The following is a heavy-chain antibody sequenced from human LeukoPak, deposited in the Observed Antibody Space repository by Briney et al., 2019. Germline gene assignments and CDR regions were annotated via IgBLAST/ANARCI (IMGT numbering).Heavy chain of an antibody. V-gene: IGHV1-8*01. CDR2: MNPNSGNT. Sequence: ASVTVSCTASGYTFTSYDINWVRQAPGQGLEWMGWMNPNSGNTGYAQKFQGRVTMTRNTSISTAYMELSSLRSEDTAVYYCARGVGGDYGVSDFDYWGQGTLVTVSS. J-gene: IGHJ4*02. D-gene: IGHD4-17*01. CDR1: GYTFTSYD. CDR3: ARGVGGDYGVSDFDY.